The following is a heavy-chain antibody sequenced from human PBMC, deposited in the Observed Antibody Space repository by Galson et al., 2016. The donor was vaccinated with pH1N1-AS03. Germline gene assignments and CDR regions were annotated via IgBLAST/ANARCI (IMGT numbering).Heavy chain of an antibody. CDR1: GGSISSYY. Sequence: SETLSLTCTVSGGSISSYYWSWIRRPAGKGLEWIGRIYTSGSTIYNPSLKSRVTVSVDTSKNQLSLKLTSVTAADTAVYYCVSVWGDYDYWGQGTLVTVSS. D-gene: IGHD3-16*01. J-gene: IGHJ4*02. CDR3: VSVWGDYDY. CDR2: IYTSGST. V-gene: IGHV4-4*07.